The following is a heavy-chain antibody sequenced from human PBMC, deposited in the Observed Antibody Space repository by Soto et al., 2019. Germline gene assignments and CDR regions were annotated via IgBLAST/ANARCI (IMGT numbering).Heavy chain of an antibody. CDR1: GGSISSSNW. D-gene: IGHD1-26*01. V-gene: IGHV4-4*02. CDR2: IYHSGST. Sequence: QVQLQESGPGLVKPSGTLSLTCAVSGGSISSSNWWSWVRQPPGKGLEWIGEIYHSGSTNYNPSLNSRVTISVDKSKNQFSLKLSSVTAADTAVYYCARVKESYSGSYDFDYWGQGTLVTVSS. J-gene: IGHJ4*02. CDR3: ARVKESYSGSYDFDY.